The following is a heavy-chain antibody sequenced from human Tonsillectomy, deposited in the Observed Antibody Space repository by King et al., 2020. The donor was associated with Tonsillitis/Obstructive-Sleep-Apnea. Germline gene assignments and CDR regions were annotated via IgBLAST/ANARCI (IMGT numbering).Heavy chain of an antibody. J-gene: IGHJ6*03. CDR2: INHSGST. D-gene: IGHD2-8*01. CDR1: GGSFSGYY. V-gene: IGHV4-34*01. Sequence: VQLQQWGAGLLKPSAILSLTCAVYGGSFSGYYWSWIRQPPGKGLEWIGEINHSGSTNYNPSLKSRVTISVDTSKNQFSLKLSSVTAADTAVYYCGRGGVPGMDVWGKGTTVTVSS. CDR3: GRGGVPGMDV.